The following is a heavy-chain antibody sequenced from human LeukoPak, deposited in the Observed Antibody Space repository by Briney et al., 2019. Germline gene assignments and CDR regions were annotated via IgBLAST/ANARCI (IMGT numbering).Heavy chain of an antibody. CDR1: GFTFSSYE. J-gene: IGHJ4*02. V-gene: IGHV3-48*03. CDR3: VVVVAATVFDY. Sequence: GGSLRLSCAASGFTFSSYEMNWVRQAPGKGLEWVSYIRSSGSTIYYADSVKGRFTISRDNAKNSLYMQMHSLRAADTAVYYCVVVVAATVFDYWGQGTLVTVSS. CDR2: IRSSGSTI. D-gene: IGHD2-15*01.